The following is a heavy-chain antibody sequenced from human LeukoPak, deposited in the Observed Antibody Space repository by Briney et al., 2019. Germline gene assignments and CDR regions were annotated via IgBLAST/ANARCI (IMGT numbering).Heavy chain of an antibody. D-gene: IGHD5-12*01. J-gene: IGHJ3*02. V-gene: IGHV5-51*01. CDR3: ASRGGSTYGFEDAFDI. Sequence: GESLKISCKGSGNSFTNYWIGWVRQLPGKGLGWMGVIYPGDSDTRYSPSFQGQVTISADRSINTAYLQWSSLKASDTAMYYCASRGGSTYGFEDAFDIWGQGTMVTVSS. CDR2: IYPGDSDT. CDR1: GNSFTNYW.